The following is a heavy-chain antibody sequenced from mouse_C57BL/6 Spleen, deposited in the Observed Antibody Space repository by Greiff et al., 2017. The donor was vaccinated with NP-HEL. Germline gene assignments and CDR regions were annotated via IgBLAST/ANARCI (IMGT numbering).Heavy chain of an antibody. CDR3: ARGDYDEDGYYAMDY. V-gene: IGHV1-63*01. CDR1: GYTFTNYW. J-gene: IGHJ4*01. D-gene: IGHD2-4*01. Sequence: QVQLQQSGAELVRPGTSVKMSCKASGYTFTNYWIGWAKQRPGHGLEWIGDIYPGGGYTNYNEKFKGKATLTADKSSSTAYMQFSSLTSEDSAIYYCARGDYDEDGYYAMDYWGQGTSVTVSS. CDR2: IYPGGGYT.